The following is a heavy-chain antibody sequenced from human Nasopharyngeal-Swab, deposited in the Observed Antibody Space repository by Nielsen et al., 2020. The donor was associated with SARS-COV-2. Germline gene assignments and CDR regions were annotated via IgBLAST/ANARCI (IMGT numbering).Heavy chain of an antibody. Sequence: GGSLRLSCAGSGFTFGSFGMTWVRQAPGKGLEWVSYISPSSGYIYYAESLKGRFTISRDNGKNSVYLQMNSLSADDTAVYFCARQDRCYYCLDVWGKGTTVTVSS. CDR2: ISPSSGYI. V-gene: IGHV3-21*01. CDR3: ARQDRCYYCLDV. J-gene: IGHJ6*03. CDR1: GFTFGSFG.